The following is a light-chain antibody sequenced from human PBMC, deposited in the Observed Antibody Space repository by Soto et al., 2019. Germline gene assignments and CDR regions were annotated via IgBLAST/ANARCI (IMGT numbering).Light chain of an antibody. Sequence: EILMTQSPATLSVSPGEGATLSCRAGQTVGSNLAWCQQKPGQAPRLLFSGASTRATGVPARFTGSGSGTEFTLTISSLQSDDSALYYCQQGNNWPWTFGQGTRVEVK. CDR1: QTVGSN. J-gene: IGKJ1*01. V-gene: IGKV3-15*01. CDR3: QQGNNWPWT. CDR2: GAS.